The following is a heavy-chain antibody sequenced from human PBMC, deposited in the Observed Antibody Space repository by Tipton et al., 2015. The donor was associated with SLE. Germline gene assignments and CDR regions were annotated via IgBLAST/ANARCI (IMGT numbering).Heavy chain of an antibody. V-gene: IGHV4-39*07. J-gene: IGHJ4*02. D-gene: IGHD6-19*01. CDR2: INYSGST. CDR1: GGSISNDRYY. Sequence: TLSLTCSVSGGSISNDRYYWGWIRQPPGQGLEWIGNINYSGSTKYNPSLKSRVTISVDTSKNQFSLKLSSVTAADTAVYYCARMAGGWYALGYWGQGTLVTVSS. CDR3: ARMAGGWYALGY.